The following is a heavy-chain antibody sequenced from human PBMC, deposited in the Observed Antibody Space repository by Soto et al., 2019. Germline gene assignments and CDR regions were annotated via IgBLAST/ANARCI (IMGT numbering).Heavy chain of an antibody. D-gene: IGHD4-17*01. V-gene: IGHV3-30-3*01. CDR1: GFTFSSYA. J-gene: IGHJ5*02. Sequence: QVQLVESGGGVVQPGRSLRLSCAASGFTFSSYAMHWVRQAPGKGLEWVAVISYDGSKKYYADSVKGRFTISRDNSKNTLDLQMNSLRAEDTAVYYCAREDGDYVLSPLFDPWGQGTLVTVSS. CDR2: ISYDGSKK. CDR3: AREDGDYVLSPLFDP.